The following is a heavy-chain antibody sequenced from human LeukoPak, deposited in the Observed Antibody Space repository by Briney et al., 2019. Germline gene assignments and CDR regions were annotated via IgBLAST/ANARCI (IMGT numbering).Heavy chain of an antibody. V-gene: IGHV4-39*01. CDR2: IYYSGST. CDR1: GGSISSSSHY. CDR3: AGNDYYYGMDV. Sequence: PSETLSLTCTVSGGSISSSSHYWGWIRQPPGKGLEWIGSIYYSGSTYYNPSLKSRVTISVDTSKNQFSLKLSSVTAADTAVYYCAGNDYYYGMDVWGQGTTVTVSS. J-gene: IGHJ6*02.